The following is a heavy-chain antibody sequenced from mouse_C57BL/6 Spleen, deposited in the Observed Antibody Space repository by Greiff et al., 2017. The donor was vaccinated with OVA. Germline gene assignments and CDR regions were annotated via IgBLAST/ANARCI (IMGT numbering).Heavy chain of an antibody. J-gene: IGHJ2*01. V-gene: IGHV10-1*01. D-gene: IGHD3-2*02. CDR1: GFSFNTYA. CDR2: IRSKSNNYAT. CDR3: VSQLRGFDY. Sequence: EVKLVESGGGLVQPKGSLKLSCAASGFSFNTYAMNWVRQAPGKGLEWVARIRSKSNNYATYYADSVKDRFTISRDDSESMLYLQMNNLKTEDTAMYYCVSQLRGFDYWGQGTTLTVSS.